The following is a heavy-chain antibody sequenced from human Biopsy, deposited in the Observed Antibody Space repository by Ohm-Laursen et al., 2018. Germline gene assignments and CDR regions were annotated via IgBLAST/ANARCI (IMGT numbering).Heavy chain of an antibody. CDR2: IFYDGSNT. V-gene: IGHV3-30*18. Sequence: SLRLSCSASGFTFNNYGMQWVRQAPGKGLEWVAFIFYDGSNTYYADSVKGRFTISRDNSRDTLHLQMSSLRAEDTAVYYCAKDRYNYTPIGGFSMDVWGQGTTVTVSS. CDR3: AKDRYNYTPIGGFSMDV. D-gene: IGHD5-18*01. CDR1: GFTFNNYG. J-gene: IGHJ6*02.